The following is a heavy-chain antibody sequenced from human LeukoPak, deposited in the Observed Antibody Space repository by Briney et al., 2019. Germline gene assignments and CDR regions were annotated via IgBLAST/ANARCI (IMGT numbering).Heavy chain of an antibody. CDR3: ARDYGDFDGWFDP. D-gene: IGHD4-17*01. CDR1: GGSISPYY. CDR2: VSYSGSA. V-gene: IGHV4-59*01. J-gene: IGHJ5*02. Sequence: SETLSLTCSVSGGSISPYYWSWVRQPPGKGLEWIGYVSYSGSADYNPSLKSRVTISVDTSKNQFSLKLSSVTAADTAVYYCARDYGDFDGWFDPWGQGTLVTVSS.